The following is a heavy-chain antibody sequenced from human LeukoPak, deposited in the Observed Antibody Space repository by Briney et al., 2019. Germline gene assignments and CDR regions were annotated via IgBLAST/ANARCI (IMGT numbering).Heavy chain of an antibody. J-gene: IGHJ4*02. Sequence: GGSLRLSCAASGFTFSGYSMTWVRQAPGKGLDWVSSITGSNNYIYYADSVKGRFTISRDNAKNSLYLQMNSLRAEDTAVYYCARGRYYDFWSGYYTLWGQGTLVTVSS. CDR3: ARGRYYDFWSGYYTL. CDR1: GFTFSGYS. CDR2: ITGSNNYI. D-gene: IGHD3-3*01. V-gene: IGHV3-21*01.